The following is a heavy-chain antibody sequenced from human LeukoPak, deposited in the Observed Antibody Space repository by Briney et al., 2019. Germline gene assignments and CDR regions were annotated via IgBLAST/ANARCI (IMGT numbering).Heavy chain of an antibody. D-gene: IGHD6-13*01. J-gene: IGHJ5*02. CDR3: AREGKAAAGTDESWFDP. CDR1: GYTFTGYY. V-gene: IGHV1-2*04. Sequence: ASVKVSCKASGYTFTGYYMHWVRQAPGQGLEWMGWINPNSGGTNYAQKFQGWVTMTRDTSISTAYMELSRLRSDDTAVYYCAREGKAAAGTDESWFDPWGQGTLVTVSS. CDR2: INPNSGGT.